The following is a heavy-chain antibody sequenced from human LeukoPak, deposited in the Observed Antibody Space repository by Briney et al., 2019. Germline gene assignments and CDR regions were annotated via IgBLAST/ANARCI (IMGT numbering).Heavy chain of an antibody. J-gene: IGHJ4*02. CDR2: IKQDGTDK. Sequence: GGSLRLSCVASKFTFSSYWMSWVRQAPGKGLDWVANIKQDGTDKYYVDSVKGRFTISRDNAKNLSYLQMNSLRAEDTAVYYCAREKLDTRGYVDYWGQGTLVTVSS. D-gene: IGHD3-22*01. CDR3: AREKLDTRGYVDY. V-gene: IGHV3-7*01. CDR1: KFTFSSYW.